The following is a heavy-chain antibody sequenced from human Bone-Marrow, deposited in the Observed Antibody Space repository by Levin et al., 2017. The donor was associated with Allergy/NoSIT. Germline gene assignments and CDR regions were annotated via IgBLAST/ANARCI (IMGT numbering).Heavy chain of an antibody. D-gene: IGHD2-2*01. J-gene: IGHJ5*02. CDR2: IVPILGTP. Sequence: KISCQASGDTFNNYAINWVRQAPGQGLEWMGGIVPILGTPSYAQKFQGRLTIIADTSTSTAYMELSSLRSEDTALYYCARDSVVPSATLGFDPWGQGSLVTVSS. V-gene: IGHV1-69*06. CDR3: ARDSVVPSATLGFDP. CDR1: GDTFNNYA.